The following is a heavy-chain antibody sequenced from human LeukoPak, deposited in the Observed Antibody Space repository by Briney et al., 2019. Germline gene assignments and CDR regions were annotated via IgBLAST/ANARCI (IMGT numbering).Heavy chain of an antibody. CDR3: TRDFDAATGS. V-gene: IGHV3-74*01. D-gene: IGHD3-9*01. CDR2: INGDGSRT. Sequence: GGSLRLSCAASEFTFSSYWMHWVRQAPGKGLVWVSRINGDGSRTNCADSVKGRFTISRDNAENTLYLQMNSLRVEDTAVYYCTRDFDAATGSWGQGTLVTVSS. J-gene: IGHJ5*02. CDR1: EFTFSSYW.